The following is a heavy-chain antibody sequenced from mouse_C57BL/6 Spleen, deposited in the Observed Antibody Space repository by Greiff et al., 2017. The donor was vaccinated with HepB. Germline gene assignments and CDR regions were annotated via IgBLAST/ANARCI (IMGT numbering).Heavy chain of an antibody. Sequence: VQLQQSGAELVKPGASVKMSCKASGYTFTSYWITWVKQRPGQGLEWIGDIYPGSGSTNYNEKFKSKATLTVDTSSSTAYMQLSSLTSEDSAVYYCARGYGLEPWFAYWGQGTLVTVSA. CDR2: IYPGSGST. CDR1: GYTFTSYW. V-gene: IGHV1-55*01. J-gene: IGHJ3*01. D-gene: IGHD2-2*01. CDR3: ARGYGLEPWFAY.